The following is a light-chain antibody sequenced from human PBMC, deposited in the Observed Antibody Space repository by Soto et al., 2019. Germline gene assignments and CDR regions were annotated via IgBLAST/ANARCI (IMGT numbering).Light chain of an antibody. CDR2: DAS. V-gene: IGKV3-11*01. Sequence: EIVLTQSPATLSLSPGERATLSCRASQSVSSYLAGYQQKPGQAPRLLIYDASNRATVIAARFSGSGSGTDFNRTSGSLAPEDFAVYYCQQRSNWPYTVGQGTKLEIK. CDR1: QSVSSY. CDR3: QQRSNWPYT. J-gene: IGKJ2*01.